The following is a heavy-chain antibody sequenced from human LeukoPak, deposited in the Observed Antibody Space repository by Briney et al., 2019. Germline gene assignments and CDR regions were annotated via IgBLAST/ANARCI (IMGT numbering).Heavy chain of an antibody. D-gene: IGHD1-14*01. CDR1: GGSISSYY. CDR2: IYYSGRT. CDR3: ARSHPLAESSYYFDY. Sequence: SETLSLTCTVSGGSISSYYWSWIRQPPGMRLEWIGYIYYSGRTNYNPSLKSRVTIAVDTSNNQFSLKLSSVTAADTVVYYCARSHPLAESSYYFDYWGQGTLVTVSS. J-gene: IGHJ4*02. V-gene: IGHV4-59*08.